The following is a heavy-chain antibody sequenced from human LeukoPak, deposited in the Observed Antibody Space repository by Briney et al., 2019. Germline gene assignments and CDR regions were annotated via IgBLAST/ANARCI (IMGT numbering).Heavy chain of an antibody. D-gene: IGHD2-2*01. V-gene: IGHV1-2*02. CDR3: ARSDKCTTCSIDY. CDR2: INPSDGGT. Sequence: ASVKLSCKASGYTLTGYYLHWVRQAPGQGFEWMGWINPSDGGTNYAPKFQGRVTMTRDTSISTAFMDLSRLTSDDTAVYFCARSDKCTTCSIDYWGQGTLVIVSS. J-gene: IGHJ4*02. CDR1: GYTLTGYY.